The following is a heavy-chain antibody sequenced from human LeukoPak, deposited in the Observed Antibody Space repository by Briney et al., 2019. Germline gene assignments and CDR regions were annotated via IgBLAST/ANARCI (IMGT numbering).Heavy chain of an antibody. V-gene: IGHV3-21*01. CDR3: ARQAGSGLFIRP. CDR2: ISSSSSYI. Sequence: GGSLRLSCAASGFTFSSYSMNWVRQAPGKGLEWVSSISSSSSYIYYADSVKGRFTISRDNAKNSLYLQMNSLRAEDTAVYYCARQAGSGLFIRPGGQGTLVTVSS. D-gene: IGHD3/OR15-3a*01. CDR1: GFTFSSYS. J-gene: IGHJ4*02.